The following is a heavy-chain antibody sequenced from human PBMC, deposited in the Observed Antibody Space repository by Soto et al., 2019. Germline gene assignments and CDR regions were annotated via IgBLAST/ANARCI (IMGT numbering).Heavy chain of an antibody. CDR2: ISGSGGST. CDR1: GFTFSSYA. CDR3: TKNALQGAVAGKNWFDP. V-gene: IGHV3-23*01. Sequence: GGSLRLSCAASGFTFSSYAMNWVRQAPGKGLEWVSAISGSGGSTYYADSVKGRFTISRDNSKNTLYLQMNSLTAEDTAVYYCTKNALQGAVAGKNWFDPSGRGTRVTVAS. D-gene: IGHD6-19*01. J-gene: IGHJ5*02.